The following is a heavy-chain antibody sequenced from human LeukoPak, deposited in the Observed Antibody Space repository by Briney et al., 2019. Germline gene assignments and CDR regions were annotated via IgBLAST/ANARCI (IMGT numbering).Heavy chain of an antibody. V-gene: IGHV3-30-3*01. D-gene: IGHD2-2*02. CDR3: ARDGLGYCSSTSCYSGMDV. CDR2: ISYDGSNK. Sequence: GRSLRLSCAASGFTFSSYAMHWVRQAPGKGLEWVAVISYDGSNKYYADSVKGRFTTSRDNSKNTLYLQMNSLRAEDTAVYYCARDGLGYCSSTSCYSGMDVWGQGTTVSVSS. CDR1: GFTFSSYA. J-gene: IGHJ6*02.